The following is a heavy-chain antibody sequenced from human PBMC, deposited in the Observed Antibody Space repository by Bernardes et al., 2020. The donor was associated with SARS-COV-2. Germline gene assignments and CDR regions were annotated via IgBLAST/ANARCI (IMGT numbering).Heavy chain of an antibody. CDR1: GGSISSYY. J-gene: IGHJ4*02. D-gene: IGHD6-19*01. V-gene: IGHV4-59*08. CDR2: VYYSGST. Sequence: SETLSLTCTVSGGSISSYYWSWIRQPPGKGLEWIGYVYYSGSTNYNPSLKSRVTISVDTSKNQFSLKLTSVTAADTAVYYCARVSSGWFRFDYWGQGTLVTVSS. CDR3: ARVSSGWFRFDY.